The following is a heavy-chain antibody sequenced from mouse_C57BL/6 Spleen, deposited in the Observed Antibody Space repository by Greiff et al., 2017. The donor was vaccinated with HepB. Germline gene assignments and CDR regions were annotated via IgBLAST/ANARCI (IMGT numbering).Heavy chain of an antibody. V-gene: IGHV1-52*01. J-gene: IGHJ2*01. D-gene: IGHD2-2*01. Sequence: QVQLKQPGAELVRPGSSVKLSCKASGYTFTSYWMHWVKQRPIQGLEWIGNIDPSDSETHYNQKFKDKATLTVDKSSSTAYMQLSSLTSEDSAVYYCARDGGGVTTFDYWGQGTTLTVSS. CDR2: IDPSDSET. CDR1: GYTFTSYW. CDR3: ARDGGGVTTFDY.